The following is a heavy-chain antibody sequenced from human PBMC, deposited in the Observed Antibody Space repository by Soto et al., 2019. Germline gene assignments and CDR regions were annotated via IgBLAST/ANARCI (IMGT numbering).Heavy chain of an antibody. V-gene: IGHV3-30*18. Sequence: GGSLRLSCAASGFTFSSYGMHWVRQAPGKGLEWVAVISYDGSNKYYADSVKGRFTISRDNSKNTLYLQMNSLRAEDTAVYYCAKDKGYSPGYWGQGTLVTVSS. J-gene: IGHJ4*02. CDR3: AKDKGYSPGY. CDR1: GFTFSSYG. D-gene: IGHD5-18*01. CDR2: ISYDGSNK.